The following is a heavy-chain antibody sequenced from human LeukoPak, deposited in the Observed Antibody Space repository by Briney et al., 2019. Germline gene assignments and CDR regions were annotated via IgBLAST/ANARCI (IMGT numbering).Heavy chain of an antibody. Sequence: SETLSLTCTVSGYSISSGYYWGWIRQPPGKGLEWIGSIHHSGSTYYNPSLKSRVTISVDTSKNQFSLKLSSVTAADTAVYYCARHTVTTLYYFDYWGQGILVTVSS. J-gene: IGHJ4*02. V-gene: IGHV4-38-2*02. D-gene: IGHD4-17*01. CDR3: ARHTVTTLYYFDY. CDR2: IHHSGST. CDR1: GYSISSGYY.